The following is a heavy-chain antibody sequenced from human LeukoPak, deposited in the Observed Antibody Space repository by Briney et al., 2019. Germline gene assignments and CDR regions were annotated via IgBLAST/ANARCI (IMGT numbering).Heavy chain of an antibody. J-gene: IGHJ4*02. CDR3: ARDRLGVVNEFDY. D-gene: IGHD3-3*01. CDR1: GGTFTSYA. Sequence: SVKVSCKASGGTFTSYAISWVRQAPGQGLEWMGGIIPIFGTANSAQKFQGRVTITADESKSTAYMELSSLRSEDTAVYYCARDRLGVVNEFDYWGQGTLVTVSS. CDR2: IIPIFGTA. V-gene: IGHV1-69*13.